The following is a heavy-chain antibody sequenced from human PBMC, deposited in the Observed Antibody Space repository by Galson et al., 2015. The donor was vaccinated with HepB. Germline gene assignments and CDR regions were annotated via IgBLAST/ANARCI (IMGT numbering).Heavy chain of an antibody. CDR3: AAGYSSSCLDY. V-gene: IGHV1-2*02. J-gene: IGHJ4*02. D-gene: IGHD6-13*01. Sequence: SVKVSCKAPGYTFTGYSFHWVRQAPGQGLEWMGWINPNTGGTSYAQKLQGRVTVTRDTSVSTAYMELSSLRSDDTAVYYCAAGYSSSCLDYWGQGTLVTVSS. CDR2: INPNTGGT. CDR1: GYTFTGYS.